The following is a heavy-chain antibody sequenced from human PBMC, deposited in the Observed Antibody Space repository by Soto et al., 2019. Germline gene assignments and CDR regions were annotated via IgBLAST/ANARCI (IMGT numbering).Heavy chain of an antibody. V-gene: IGHV3-9*01. J-gene: IGHJ3*02. D-gene: IGHD1-1*01. CDR3: AKDRGAGRRLDAFDI. Sequence: EVQLLESGGGLVQPGGSLRLSCAASGFTFSSYAMSWVRQAPGKGLEWVSAISWNSGSIGYADSVKGRFTISRDNAKNSLYLQMNSLRAEDTALYYCAKDRGAGRRLDAFDIWGQGTMVTVSS. CDR1: GFTFSSYA. CDR2: ISWNSGSI.